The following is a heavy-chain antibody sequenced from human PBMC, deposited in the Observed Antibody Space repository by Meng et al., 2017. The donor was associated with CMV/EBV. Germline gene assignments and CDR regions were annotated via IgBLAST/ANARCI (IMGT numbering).Heavy chain of an antibody. CDR2: IYTSGST. Sequence: QGQLQQWGAGVLKPSETLSLTCAVYGGSISSYYWSWIRQPAGKGLEWIGRIYTSGSTNYNPSLKSRVTMSVDTSKNQFSLKLSSVTAADTAVYYCARGPEVDYGDYVGLDYWGQGTLVTVSS. CDR1: GGSISSYY. J-gene: IGHJ4*02. D-gene: IGHD4-17*01. V-gene: IGHV4-59*10. CDR3: ARGPEVDYGDYVGLDY.